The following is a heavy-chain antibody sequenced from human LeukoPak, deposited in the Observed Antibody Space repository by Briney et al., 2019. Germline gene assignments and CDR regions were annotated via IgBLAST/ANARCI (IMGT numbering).Heavy chain of an antibody. CDR3: AREGIWRYCSSTSCQEVSGEDYYYYYYMDV. D-gene: IGHD2-2*01. CDR1: GYTFTSYY. V-gene: IGHV1-46*01. CDR2: INPSGGST. Sequence: ASVKVSCKASGYTFTSYYMHWVRQAPGQGLEWMGIINPSGGSTSYAQKLQGRVTMTRDTSTSTVYMELSSLRSEDTAVYYCAREGIWRYCSSTSCQEVSGEDYYYYYYMDVWGKGTTVTISS. J-gene: IGHJ6*03.